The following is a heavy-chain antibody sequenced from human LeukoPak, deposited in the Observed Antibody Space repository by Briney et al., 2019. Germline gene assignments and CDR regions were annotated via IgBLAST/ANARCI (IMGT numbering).Heavy chain of an antibody. J-gene: IGHJ4*02. CDR1: GYSFTSYW. Sequence: GESLKISCKGSGYSFTSYWIAWVRQMPGKGLEWMGIIYPGDSDTRYSPSFQGQVTFSADKSISTAYLQWSSLRASDTAMYYCARHPRDYDTSGYNPLDYWGQGTLVTVSS. D-gene: IGHD3-22*01. CDR2: IYPGDSDT. CDR3: ARHPRDYDTSGYNPLDY. V-gene: IGHV5-51*01.